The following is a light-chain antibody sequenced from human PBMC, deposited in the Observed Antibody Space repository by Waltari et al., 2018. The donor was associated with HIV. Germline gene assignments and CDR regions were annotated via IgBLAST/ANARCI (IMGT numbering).Light chain of an antibody. CDR3: AAWDDRLRTWM. Sequence: QSVLTQPPSASGTPGQRVIVACSGSNSNIGNTFLYWYQHPPGTTPKLLLYKNDQRPSGVPDRFSGSKSGTSASLAISGLQSDDEADYYCAAWDDRLRTWMFGGGTKLTVL. CDR2: KND. V-gene: IGLV1-47*01. CDR1: NSNIGNTF. J-gene: IGLJ3*02.